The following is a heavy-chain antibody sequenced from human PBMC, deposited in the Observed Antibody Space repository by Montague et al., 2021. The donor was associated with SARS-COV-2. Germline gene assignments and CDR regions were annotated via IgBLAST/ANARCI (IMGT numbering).Heavy chain of an antibody. V-gene: IGHV4-34*01. Sequence: SETLSLTCAVYGGSFSGYYWSWIRQPPGKGLEWIGEINHSGSTNYNPSLKSRVTISVDTSKNEFSLKLSSVTAADTAGYYCARGSTRTTFYYYYYGMDVWGQGTTVTVSS. J-gene: IGHJ6*02. CDR1: GGSFSGYY. D-gene: IGHD1-1*01. CDR3: ARGSTRTTFYYYYYGMDV. CDR2: INHSGST.